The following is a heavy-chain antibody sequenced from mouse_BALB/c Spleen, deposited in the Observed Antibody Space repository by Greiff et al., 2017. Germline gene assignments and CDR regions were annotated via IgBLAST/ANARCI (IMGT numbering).Heavy chain of an antibody. CDR3: AREGGRVYAMDY. CDR1: GFTFSSYA. J-gene: IGHJ4*01. V-gene: IGHV5-4*01. Sequence: DVHLVESGGGLVKPGGSLKLSCAASGFTFSSYAMSWVRQTPEKRLEWVATISDGGSYTYYPDSVKGRFTISRDNAKNNLYLQMSSLKSEDTAMYYCAREGGRVYAMDYWGQGTSVTVSS. CDR2: ISDGGSYT.